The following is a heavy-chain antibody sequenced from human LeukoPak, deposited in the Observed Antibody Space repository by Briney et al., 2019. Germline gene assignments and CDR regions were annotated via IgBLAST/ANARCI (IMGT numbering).Heavy chain of an antibody. J-gene: IGHJ4*02. Sequence: PGRSLRLSCAASGFTLSSYAMSWVRQAPGKGLEWVSAISGSGGSTYYADSVKGRFTISRDNSKNTLYLQMNSLRAEDTAVYYCAKVRSSGSYRGVFDYWGQGTLVTVSS. CDR1: GFTLSSYA. CDR3: AKVRSSGSYRGVFDY. CDR2: ISGSGGST. V-gene: IGHV3-23*01. D-gene: IGHD1-26*01.